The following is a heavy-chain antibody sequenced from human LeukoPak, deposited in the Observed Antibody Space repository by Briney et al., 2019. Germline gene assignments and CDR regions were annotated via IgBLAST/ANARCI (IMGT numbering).Heavy chain of an antibody. V-gene: IGHV3-7*01. Sequence: GGSLRLSCAASGFTFNTYGMHWVRQAPGKGLEWVANIKKDGSEKYYVDSVKGRFTISRDNAKNSLYLQMNSLRAEDTAVYYCARDLYRIVVVPHYFDYWGQGTLVTVSS. CDR2: IKKDGSEK. CDR1: GFTFNTYG. J-gene: IGHJ4*02. CDR3: ARDLYRIVVVPHYFDY. D-gene: IGHD3-22*01.